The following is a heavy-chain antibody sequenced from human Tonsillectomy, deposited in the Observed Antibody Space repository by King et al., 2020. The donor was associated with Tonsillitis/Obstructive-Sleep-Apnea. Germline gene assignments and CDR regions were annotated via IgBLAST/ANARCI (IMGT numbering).Heavy chain of an antibody. Sequence: VQLVESGGGLVQPGGSLRLSCAASGFTFSIYAMSWVRQAPGKGLEWVSAISGSGGSTYYADSVKGRFTISRDNSKNTLYLQMNSLGAEDTAVYYCAKNPMGGSPQYYSYYIDGGGKGTTVTVS. CDR2: ISGSGGST. J-gene: IGHJ6*03. D-gene: IGHD5-24*01. CDR1: GFTFSIYA. V-gene: IGHV3-23*04. CDR3: AKNPMGGSPQYYSYYIDG.